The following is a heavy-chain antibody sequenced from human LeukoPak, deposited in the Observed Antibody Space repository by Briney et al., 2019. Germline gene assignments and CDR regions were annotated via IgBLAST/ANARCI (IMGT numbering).Heavy chain of an antibody. CDR2: IYSGGDT. V-gene: IGHV3-53*01. J-gene: IGHJ6*02. CDR1: GLTVTSNY. D-gene: IGHD3-3*01. CDR3: ARDRTYDFWSGYYTPRGYGMDV. Sequence: GGSLRLSCAASGLTVTSNYMSWIRQAPGKGLEWVSVIYSGGDTYYADSVKGRFTISRDNAKNSLYLQMNSLRAEDTAVYYCARDRTYDFWSGYYTPRGYGMDVWGQGTTVTVSS.